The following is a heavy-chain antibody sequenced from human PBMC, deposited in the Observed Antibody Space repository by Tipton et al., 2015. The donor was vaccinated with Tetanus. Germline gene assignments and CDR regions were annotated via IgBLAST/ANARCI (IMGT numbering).Heavy chain of an antibody. V-gene: IGHV3-23*01. CDR1: GFSFSGSS. D-gene: IGHD3-9*01. CDR3: ARLVTS. CDR2: IRASDGST. Sequence: SLRLSCAASGFSFSGSSMSWVRQAPGKGLEWVSSIRASDGSTYYADSVKGRFTISRDNSRNTLYLQLNSLRVEDTAIYYCARLVTSWGQGTLVTVSP. J-gene: IGHJ5*02.